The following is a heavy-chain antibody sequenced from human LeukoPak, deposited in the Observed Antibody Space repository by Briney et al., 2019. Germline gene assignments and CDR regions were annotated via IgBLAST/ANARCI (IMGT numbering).Heavy chain of an antibody. CDR2: ISGDGGST. CDR3: AKASLPYSSGWYVN. CDR1: GFTFDDYA. Sequence: PGGSLRLSCAGSGFTFDDYAMHWVRQAPGKGLEWVSPISGDGGSTYYADSVKGRFTISRDNSKNSLYLQMNSLRTEDTALYYCAKASLPYSSGWYVNWGQGTLVTVSS. V-gene: IGHV3-43*02. D-gene: IGHD6-19*01. J-gene: IGHJ4*02.